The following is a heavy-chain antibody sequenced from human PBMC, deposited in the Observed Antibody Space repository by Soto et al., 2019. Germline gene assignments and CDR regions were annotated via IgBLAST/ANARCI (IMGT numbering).Heavy chain of an antibody. CDR2: IDPSDSYV. J-gene: IGHJ6*02. Sequence: GESLKISCKGSGYTFTSSWISWVRQMPGKGLEWMGRIDPSDSYVSYSPSFEGHVTISTDNSISTAYLQWSSLKASDTAMYYCARRSCSSTSCYTDGMDVWGQGTTVTVSS. V-gene: IGHV5-10-1*01. D-gene: IGHD2-2*02. CDR1: GYTFTSSW. CDR3: ARRSCSSTSCYTDGMDV.